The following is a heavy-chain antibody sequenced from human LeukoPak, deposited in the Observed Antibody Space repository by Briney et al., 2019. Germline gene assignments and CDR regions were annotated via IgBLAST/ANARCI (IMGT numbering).Heavy chain of an antibody. D-gene: IGHD2-2*01. CDR1: GYSFTSYW. CDR3: ARGYCSSTSCYAYFDY. CDR2: IYPGDSDT. J-gene: IGHJ4*02. Sequence: GESLKISFKGSGYSFTSYWIGWVRQMPGKGLEWMGIIYPGDSDTRHSPSFQGQVTISADKSISTAYLQWSSLKASDTAMYYCARGYCSSTSCYAYFDYWGQGTLVTVSS. V-gene: IGHV5-51*01.